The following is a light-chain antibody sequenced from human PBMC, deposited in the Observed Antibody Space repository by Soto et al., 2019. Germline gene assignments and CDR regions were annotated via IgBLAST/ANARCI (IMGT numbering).Light chain of an antibody. J-gene: IGKJ2*01. CDR2: DAS. V-gene: IGKV3-15*01. Sequence: ETVMTQSPATLSVSPGERATLSCRASQSVTSNLAWYQQRPGQAPRLLIYDASTRATGIPARFSGSGSGTEFTLTISSLQSGDFAVYYCQQHNNWPYTIGQGTRLEIK. CDR1: QSVTSN. CDR3: QQHNNWPYT.